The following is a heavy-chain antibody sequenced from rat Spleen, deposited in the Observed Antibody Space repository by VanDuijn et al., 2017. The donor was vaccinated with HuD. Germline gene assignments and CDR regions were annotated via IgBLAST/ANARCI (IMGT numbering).Heavy chain of an antibody. J-gene: IGHJ2*01. D-gene: IGHD1-3*01. CDR3: ARQGSFTMALRYFDY. CDR2: ISTSGGNT. V-gene: IGHV5-46*01. Sequence: EVQLVESGGGLVQPGRSMKLSCAASGFSFSSFPMAWVRQTPTKGLEWVATISTSGGNTYYRDSVRGRFTISRDNAKSTLYLQMNSLRSEDTAIYYCARQGSFTMALRYFDYWGQGVMVTVSS. CDR1: GFSFSSFP.